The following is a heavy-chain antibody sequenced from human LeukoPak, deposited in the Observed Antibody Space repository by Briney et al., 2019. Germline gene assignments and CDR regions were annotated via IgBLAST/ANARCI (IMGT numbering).Heavy chain of an antibody. J-gene: IGHJ3*02. CDR1: GGTFSSYA. CDR3: ARVSEVQLERGDAFDI. CDR2: IIPILGIA. D-gene: IGHD1-1*01. Sequence: SVKVSCKASGGTFSSYAISWVRQAPGQGLEWMGRIIPILGIANYAQKFQGRVTITVDKSTSTAYMELSSLRSEDTAVYYCARVSEVQLERGDAFDIWGQGTMVTVSS. V-gene: IGHV1-69*04.